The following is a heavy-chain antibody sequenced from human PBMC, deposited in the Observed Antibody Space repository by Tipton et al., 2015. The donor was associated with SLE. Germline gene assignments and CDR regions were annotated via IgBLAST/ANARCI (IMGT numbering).Heavy chain of an antibody. CDR1: GGSISSSSYY. CDR3: ARQLTSGYYYEFGY. CDR2: IYYSGST. Sequence: TLSLTCTVSGGSISSSSYYWGWIRQPPGKGLEWIGRIYYSGSTYYNPSLKSRVTISVDTSKNQFSLKLSSVTAADTAVYYCARQLTSGYYYEFGYWGQGMLVTVSS. V-gene: IGHV4-39*07. J-gene: IGHJ4*02. D-gene: IGHD3-22*01.